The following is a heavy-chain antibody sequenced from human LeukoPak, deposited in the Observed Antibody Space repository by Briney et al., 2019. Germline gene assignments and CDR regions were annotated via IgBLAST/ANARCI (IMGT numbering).Heavy chain of an antibody. D-gene: IGHD5-24*01. CDR3: ARERWLHSY. J-gene: IGHJ4*02. CDR2: INGGGTTI. CDR1: GFTFSSYE. V-gene: IGHV3-48*03. Sequence: QPGGSLRLSCAASGFTFSSYEMNWVRQSPGKGLEWVSHINGGGTTIYYADSVRGRFTISRDNAKNSLYLQMSSLRAEDTAVYYCARERWLHSYWGQGTLVTVSS.